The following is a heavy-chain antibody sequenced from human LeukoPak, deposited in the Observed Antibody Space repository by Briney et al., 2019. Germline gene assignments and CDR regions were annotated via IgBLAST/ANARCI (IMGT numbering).Heavy chain of an antibody. CDR2: IKQDGSEK. V-gene: IGHV3-7*01. D-gene: IGHD3-9*01. Sequence: GGPLRLSCEASGFTFSSYWMSWVRQAPGKGLEWVANIKQDGSEKKYLDSVKGRFTISRDNAKNSMYLQMNSLRAEDTAVYYCARDEIYYDILTGYRHFDYWGQGTLVTVFS. CDR3: ARDEIYYDILTGYRHFDY. CDR1: GFTFSSYW. J-gene: IGHJ4*02.